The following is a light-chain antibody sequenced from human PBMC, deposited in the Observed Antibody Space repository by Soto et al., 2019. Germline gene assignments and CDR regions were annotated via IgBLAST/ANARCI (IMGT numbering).Light chain of an antibody. CDR3: QQRSNWPLT. J-gene: IGKJ5*01. V-gene: IGKV1-39*01. CDR2: AAS. Sequence: DIQMTQSPSSLSASVGDRVTITCRASQDIGDVLNWYQQQPGKAPKVLIYAASSLQSGVPSRFSGSGSGTDFTLTISSLEPEDFAVYYCQQRSNWPLTFGQGTRLEIK. CDR1: QDIGDV.